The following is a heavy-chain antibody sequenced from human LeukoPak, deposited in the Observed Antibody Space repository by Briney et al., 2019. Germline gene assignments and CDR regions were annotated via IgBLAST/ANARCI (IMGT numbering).Heavy chain of an antibody. Sequence: GGSLRLSCSASGFAFSTFSFNWVRQAPGKGLVWVSRIESDGSSTSYADSVKGRFTISRDNAKNTLYLQMNSLRAEDTAVYYCARDPHGGSGSDPHDAFDIRGQGTMVTVSS. J-gene: IGHJ3*02. CDR1: GFAFSTFS. D-gene: IGHD1-26*01. CDR3: ARDPHGGSGSDPHDAFDI. CDR2: IESDGSST. V-gene: IGHV3-74*01.